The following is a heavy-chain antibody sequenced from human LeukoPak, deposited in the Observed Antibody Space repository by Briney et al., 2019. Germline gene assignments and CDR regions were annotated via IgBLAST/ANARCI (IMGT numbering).Heavy chain of an antibody. CDR1: GFTFSSHW. V-gene: IGHV3-74*03. Sequence: GGSLRLSCAASGFTFSSHWMHWVRQAPGKGLVWVSRINGDGSSTTYADSVKGRFTISRDNAKNTLYLQMNSLRAEDTAVYYCARESRNERGYSYGLDYWGQGTLVTVSS. D-gene: IGHD5-18*01. J-gene: IGHJ4*02. CDR2: INGDGSST. CDR3: ARESRNERGYSYGLDY.